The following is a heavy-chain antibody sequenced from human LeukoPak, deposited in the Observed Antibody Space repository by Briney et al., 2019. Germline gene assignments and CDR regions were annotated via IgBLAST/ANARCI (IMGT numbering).Heavy chain of an antibody. V-gene: IGHV3-23*01. CDR3: AKGPLLWFGESTHFDY. J-gene: IGHJ4*02. Sequence: TGGSLRLSCAASGFTFSSYAMSWVRQAPGKGLEWVSAISGSGGSTYYADSVKGRFTISRDNSKNTLYLQMNSLRAEDTAVYYCAKGPLLWFGESTHFDYWGQGTLVTVSS. D-gene: IGHD3-10*01. CDR2: ISGSGGST. CDR1: GFTFSSYA.